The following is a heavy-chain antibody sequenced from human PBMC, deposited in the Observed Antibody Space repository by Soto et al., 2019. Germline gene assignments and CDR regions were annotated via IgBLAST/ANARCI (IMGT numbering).Heavy chain of an antibody. J-gene: IGHJ4*02. D-gene: IGHD4-17*01. V-gene: IGHV4-31*03. CDR1: GGSISTGGYY. Sequence: QVQLQESGPGLVKPSQTLSLTCTVSGGSISTGGYYWTWIRQHPGKGLEWIGYIYYSGSTYYNPSLKSRVTISVDTSKNQFSLKLRSVTAAHTALYYCARGLSVTLFDNSGQGTLVTVSS. CDR3: ARGLSVTLFDN. CDR2: IYYSGST.